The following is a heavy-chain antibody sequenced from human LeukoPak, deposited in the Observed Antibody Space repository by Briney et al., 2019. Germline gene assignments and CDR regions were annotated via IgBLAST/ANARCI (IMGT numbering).Heavy chain of an antibody. Sequence: GRSLRLSCAASGFTFSSYGMHWVRQAPGKGLEWVAVIWYDGSNKYYADSVKGRFTISRDNSKNTLYLQMNSLRAEDTAVYYCAKDGVGSSLNAFDIWGQGTMVTVSS. CDR2: IWYDGSNK. D-gene: IGHD6-13*01. CDR1: GFTFSSYG. CDR3: AKDGVGSSLNAFDI. V-gene: IGHV3-33*06. J-gene: IGHJ3*02.